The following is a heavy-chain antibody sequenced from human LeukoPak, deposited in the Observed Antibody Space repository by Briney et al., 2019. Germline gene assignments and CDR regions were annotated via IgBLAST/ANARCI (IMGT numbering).Heavy chain of an antibody. D-gene: IGHD1-26*01. CDR1: GFTFTFYS. V-gene: IGHV3-48*04. J-gene: IGHJ6*02. CDR3: ARGGSYFLYGLVV. CDR2: ISSSGSNT. Sequence: PGGSLRLSCAASGFTFTFYSMNWVRQAPGKGLEWVSYISSSGSNTYYVDSVKGRFTISRDNAKNSLYLQLNSLRAEDTAVYYCARGGSYFLYGLVVWGQGTTVTVSS.